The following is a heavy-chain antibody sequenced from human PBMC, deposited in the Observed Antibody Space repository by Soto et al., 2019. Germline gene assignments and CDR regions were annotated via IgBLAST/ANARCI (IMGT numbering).Heavy chain of an antibody. CDR3: ANGFCGTNCYYFPN. J-gene: IGHJ4*02. V-gene: IGHV3-30*18. Sequence: QVQLVASGEGVVQPGRSLRLSCVASGYMFSRYGMHWVRQAPGKGLEWVAVISNDGSQTTYGDSVKGRFTISRDNSKNTVYLQMNSLTTEDTAVYYCANGFCGTNCYYFPNWGQGTLVTVST. D-gene: IGHD2-21*02. CDR2: ISNDGSQT. CDR1: GYMFSRYG.